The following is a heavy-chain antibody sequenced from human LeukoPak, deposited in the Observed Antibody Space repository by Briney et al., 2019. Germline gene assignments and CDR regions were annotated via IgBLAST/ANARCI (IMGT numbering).Heavy chain of an antibody. Sequence: PGGSLRLSCAASGFTFSSYTMTWVRQAPGKGLEWVSSISSGSTYIHYADSVKGRVTISRDNDKNSVYLQMNSLRIEDTAVYYCARRDRFMEWLWGQGTLVSVSS. CDR1: GFTFSSYT. J-gene: IGHJ4*02. CDR2: ISSGSTYI. CDR3: ARRDRFMEWL. V-gene: IGHV3-21*06. D-gene: IGHD3-3*01.